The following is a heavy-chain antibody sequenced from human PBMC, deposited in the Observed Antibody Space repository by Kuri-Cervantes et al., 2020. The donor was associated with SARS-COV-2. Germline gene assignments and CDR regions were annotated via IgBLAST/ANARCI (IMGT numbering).Heavy chain of an antibody. CDR3: ARDQYGSGGMGNY. V-gene: IGHV1-69*05. CDR2: IIPIFGTA. CDR1: GGTFSSYA. D-gene: IGHD3-10*01. J-gene: IGHJ4*02. Sequence: ASVKVSCKASGGTFSSYAISWVRQAPGQGLEWMGGIIPIFGTANYAQKFQGRVTITTDESTSTAYMELSSLRSEDTAVYYCARDQYGSGGMGNYWGQGTLVTVSS.